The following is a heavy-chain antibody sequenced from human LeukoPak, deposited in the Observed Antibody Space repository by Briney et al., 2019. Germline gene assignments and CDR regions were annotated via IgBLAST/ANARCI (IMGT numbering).Heavy chain of an antibody. CDR2: IYYSGST. D-gene: IGHD1-7*01. J-gene: IGHJ5*02. CDR3: ARDRTDFGTGWFDP. Sequence: PSETLSLTCTVSGGSISSYYWSWIRQPPGKGLEWIGYIYYSGSTNYNPSLKSRVTISVDTPKNQFSLKLSSVTAADTAVYYCARDRTDFGTGWFDPWGRGTLVTVSS. CDR1: GGSISSYY. V-gene: IGHV4-59*01.